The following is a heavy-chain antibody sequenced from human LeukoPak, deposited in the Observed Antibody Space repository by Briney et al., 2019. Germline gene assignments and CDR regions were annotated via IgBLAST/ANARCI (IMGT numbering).Heavy chain of an antibody. CDR1: GGTFSSYA. V-gene: IGHV1-8*03. Sequence: ASVKVSCKASGGTFSSYAISWVRQAPGQGLEWMGWMNPNSGNTGYAQKFQGRVTITRNTSISTAYMELSSLRSEDTAVYYCARGPGYSYGYYYYMDVWGKGTTVTVSS. CDR2: MNPNSGNT. J-gene: IGHJ6*03. CDR3: ARGPGYSYGYYYYMDV. D-gene: IGHD5-18*01.